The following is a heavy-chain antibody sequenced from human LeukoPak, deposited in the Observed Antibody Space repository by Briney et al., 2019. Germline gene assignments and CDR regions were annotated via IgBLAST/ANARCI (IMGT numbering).Heavy chain of an antibody. J-gene: IGHJ4*02. CDR3: AREGQGDYGLDY. CDR2: IWYDGSNK. V-gene: IGHV3-33*01. Sequence: PGGSLRLSCAASGFTFSSYGMHWVRQAPGKGLEWVAVIWYDGSNKYYADSVKGRFTISRDNSKNTLYLQMNSLRAEDTAVYYCAREGQGDYGLDYWGQGTLVTVSS. D-gene: IGHD4-17*01. CDR1: GFTFSSYG.